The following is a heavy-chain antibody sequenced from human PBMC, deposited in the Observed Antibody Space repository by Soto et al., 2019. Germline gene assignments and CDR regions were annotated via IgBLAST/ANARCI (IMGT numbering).Heavy chain of an antibody. CDR3: GSGYSSSRGNY. J-gene: IGHJ4*02. CDR1: GGSFSGHY. Sequence: KPSETLSLTCAVYGGSFSGHYWSWIRQPPGKGLAWIGEINHSGSTNYNPSLKSRVTISVDTSKNQFSLKLSSVTAADTAVYYGGSGYSSSRGNYWGQGTLVTVSS. D-gene: IGHD6-6*01. CDR2: INHSGST. V-gene: IGHV4-34*01.